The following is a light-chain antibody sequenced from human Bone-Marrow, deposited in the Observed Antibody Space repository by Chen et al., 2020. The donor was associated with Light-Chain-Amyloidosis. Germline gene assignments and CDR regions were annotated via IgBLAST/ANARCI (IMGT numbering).Light chain of an antibody. CDR3: QVWDSDSDHVV. Sequence: SYVLTQPPSVSVAPGKTARITCGGNNIGTKYVHRYQQKPGQAHVLVISYDRDRPSGIPERFSGSNSGNTATLTISRVEAGDEADYYCQVWDSDSDHVVFGGGTKLTVL. J-gene: IGLJ2*01. CDR2: YDR. V-gene: IGLV3-21*04. CDR1: NIGTKY.